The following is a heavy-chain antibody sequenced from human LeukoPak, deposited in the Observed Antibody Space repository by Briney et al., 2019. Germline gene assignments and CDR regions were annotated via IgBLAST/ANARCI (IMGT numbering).Heavy chain of an antibody. Sequence: ASVKVSCKASGGTFSSYAISWVRQAPGQGLEWMGGIIPIFGTANYAQKFQGRVTITADESTSTAYMELSSLRSEDTAVYYCARVSGSYLTFGYWGQGTLVTVSS. CDR3: ARVSGSYLTFGY. V-gene: IGHV1-69*13. CDR2: IIPIFGTA. CDR1: GGTFSSYA. J-gene: IGHJ4*02. D-gene: IGHD1-26*01.